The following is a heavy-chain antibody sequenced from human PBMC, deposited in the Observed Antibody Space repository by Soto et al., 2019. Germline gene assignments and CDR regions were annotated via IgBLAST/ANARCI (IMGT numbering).Heavy chain of an antibody. CDR3: ARDRVEAAAGPVY. CDR1: GVTFSSYG. V-gene: IGHV3-33*01. CDR2: IWYDGSNK. J-gene: IGHJ4*02. Sequence: GGSLRLSCAASGVTFSSYGMHWVRQAPGKRLEWVAVIWYDGSNKYYADSVKGRFTISRDNSKNTLYLQMNSLRAEDTAVYYCARDRVEAAAGPVYWGQGTLVTVSS. D-gene: IGHD6-13*01.